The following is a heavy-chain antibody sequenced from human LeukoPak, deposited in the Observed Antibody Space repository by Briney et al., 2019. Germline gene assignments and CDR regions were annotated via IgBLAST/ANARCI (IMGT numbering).Heavy chain of an antibody. CDR1: GFTFSSSW. Sequence: GGSLRLSCAASGFTFSSSWMGWARQAPGKGLEWVANIKEDGSWKHYAVSVQGRFTISRDNAKNSLYLQMNSLRAEDTAVYYCARDRGRYHADSWGQGTLVTVSS. J-gene: IGHJ4*02. V-gene: IGHV3-7*01. CDR3: ARDRGRYHADS. D-gene: IGHD6-19*01. CDR2: IKEDGSWK.